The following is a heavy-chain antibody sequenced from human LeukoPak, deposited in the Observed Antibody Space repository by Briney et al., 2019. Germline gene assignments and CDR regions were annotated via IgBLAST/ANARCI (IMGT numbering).Heavy chain of an antibody. Sequence: PSETLSLTCAVYGGSFSGYYWSWIRQPPGKGLEWIGEINHSGSTNYNPSLKSRVTISVDTSKNQFSLKLSSVTAADTAVYYCARAFFGVVIGYWGQGTLVTVSS. CDR1: GGSFSGYY. J-gene: IGHJ4*02. CDR2: INHSGST. D-gene: IGHD3-3*01. CDR3: ARAFFGVVIGY. V-gene: IGHV4-34*01.